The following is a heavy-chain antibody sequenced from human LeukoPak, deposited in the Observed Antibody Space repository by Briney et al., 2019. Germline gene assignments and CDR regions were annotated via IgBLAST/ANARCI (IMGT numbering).Heavy chain of an antibody. CDR3: ARGVGSPLGY. Sequence: GGSLRLSCVASGFTVSSSYMSWVRQVPGKGLEWVSVIYSGGATHYAGSVKGRFTISRDDYKNMVYLQMNSLKVEDTAVYYRARGVGSPLGYWGQGTLVTVSS. V-gene: IGHV3-53*01. J-gene: IGHJ4*02. CDR2: IYSGGAT. D-gene: IGHD1-26*01. CDR1: GFTVSSSY.